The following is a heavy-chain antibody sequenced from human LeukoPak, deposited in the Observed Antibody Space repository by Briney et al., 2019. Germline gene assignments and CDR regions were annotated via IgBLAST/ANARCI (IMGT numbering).Heavy chain of an antibody. CDR3: ARHGLPYFDY. Sequence: SETLSLTCSVSGDSINTYYWSWIRQPPGRGLEWIGSIYYRGDTLYKPSLQSRVTISLDKSKSQFSLTLNSATAADTAVYYCARHGLPYFDYWGQGAPVTVSS. CDR2: IYYRGDT. D-gene: IGHD3/OR15-3a*01. J-gene: IGHJ4*02. CDR1: GDSINTYY. V-gene: IGHV4-59*08.